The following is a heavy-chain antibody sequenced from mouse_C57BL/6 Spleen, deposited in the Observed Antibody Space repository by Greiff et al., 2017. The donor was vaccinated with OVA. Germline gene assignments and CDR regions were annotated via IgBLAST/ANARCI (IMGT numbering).Heavy chain of an antibody. V-gene: IGHV1-15*01. J-gene: IGHJ1*03. CDR2: LDPETGGT. Sequence: QVQLQQSGAELVRPGASVTLSCKASGYTFTDYEMHWVKQTPVHGLEWIGALDPETGGTAYNQKFKGKAILTADKSSSTAYMELRSLTSEDSAVYYCTRGGFPWYFDVWGTGTTVTVSS. CDR3: TRGGFPWYFDV. CDR1: GYTFTDYE.